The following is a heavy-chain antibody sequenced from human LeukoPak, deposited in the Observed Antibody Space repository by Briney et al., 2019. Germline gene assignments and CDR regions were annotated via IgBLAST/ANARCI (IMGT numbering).Heavy chain of an antibody. J-gene: IGHJ3*02. CDR1: GFTFRDYW. CDR3: ARVDYDILTGYYIYAYDI. CDR2: IKQDGSEN. V-gene: IGHV3-7*02. Sequence: GGSLRLSCEASGFTFRDYWMTWVRQAPGKGLEGVANIKQDGSENHYVDSVKGRFTISRDNAKNSLYLQMNSLRAEDTAVYYCARVDYDILTGYYIYAYDIWGQGTMVTVSS. D-gene: IGHD3-9*01.